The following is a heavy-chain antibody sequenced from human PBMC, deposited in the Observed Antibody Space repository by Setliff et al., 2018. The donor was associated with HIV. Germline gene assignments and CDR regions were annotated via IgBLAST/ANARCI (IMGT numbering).Heavy chain of an antibody. CDR1: GGSIRSSSYY. CDR2: IYYRGST. V-gene: IGHV4-39*01. Sequence: SETLSLTCNVSGGSIRSSSYYWGWIRQPPGKGLEWIGSIYYRGSTYYNPSLKSRLTISVDTSKNHFSLKLTSVTAADTAVYYCASGQWLEHAFDIWGQGTVVTVSS. J-gene: IGHJ3*02. D-gene: IGHD6-19*01. CDR3: ASGQWLEHAFDI.